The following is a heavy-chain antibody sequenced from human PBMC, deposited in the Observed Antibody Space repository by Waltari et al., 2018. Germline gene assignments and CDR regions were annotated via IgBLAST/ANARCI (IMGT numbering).Heavy chain of an antibody. CDR3: ARDRSSGSKFDY. CDR2: INAGNGNT. CDR1: GYHLTSHA. D-gene: IGHD3-22*01. V-gene: IGHV1-3*01. Sequence: QAQLVQSGAEGKKPGASVKVSCKAYGYHLTSHAMHWVRQAPGQRLEWMGWINAGNGNTKYSQKFQGRVTITRDTSASTAYMELSSLRSEDTAVYYCARDRSSGSKFDYWGQGTLVTVSS. J-gene: IGHJ4*02.